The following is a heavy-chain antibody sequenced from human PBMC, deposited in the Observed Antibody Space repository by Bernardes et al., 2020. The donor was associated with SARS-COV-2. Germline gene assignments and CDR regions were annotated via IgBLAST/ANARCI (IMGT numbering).Heavy chain of an antibody. CDR3: ARTKDDYSNYYFVDY. Sequence: GGSLRLSCAASGFTFSSYSMNWVRQAPGKGLEWVSTISSSSSNIYYADSVKGRFTICRDNAKNSLYLQMNSSRAEDTDEYYCARTKDDYSNYYFVDYSGQGTLVTFPS. V-gene: IGHV3-21*01. CDR1: GFTFSSYS. J-gene: IGHJ4*02. CDR2: ISSSSSNI. D-gene: IGHD4-4*01.